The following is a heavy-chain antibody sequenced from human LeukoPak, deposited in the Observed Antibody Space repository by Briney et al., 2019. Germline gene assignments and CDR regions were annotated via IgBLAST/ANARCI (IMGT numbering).Heavy chain of an antibody. D-gene: IGHD2-2*01. V-gene: IGHV1-2*02. J-gene: IGHJ4*02. CDR2: INPNSGGT. CDR1: GYTFTGYY. CDR3: ARDLVVPAAN. Sequence: ASVKGSCKASGYTFTGYYMHWVRQAPGQGLEWMGWINPNSGGTNYAQKFQGRVTMTRDTSISTAHMELSRLRSDDTAVYYCARDLVVPAANWGQGTLVTVSS.